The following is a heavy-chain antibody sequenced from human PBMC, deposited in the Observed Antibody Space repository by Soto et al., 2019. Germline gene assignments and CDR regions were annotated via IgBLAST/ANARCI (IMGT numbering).Heavy chain of an antibody. V-gene: IGHV4-39*01. Sequence: SETLSLTCTVSGGSVTNSSYYWGWIRQSPGKRLEWIGSVYYRVRSYSKSSVKSRVTISVDTSKNRFSLSLNSVTASDTAVYFCVSQRTTVPTQAYFDYWGPGALVTVSS. CDR2: VYYRVRS. CDR3: VSQRTTVPTQAYFDY. CDR1: GGSVTNSSYY. D-gene: IGHD4-17*01. J-gene: IGHJ4*02.